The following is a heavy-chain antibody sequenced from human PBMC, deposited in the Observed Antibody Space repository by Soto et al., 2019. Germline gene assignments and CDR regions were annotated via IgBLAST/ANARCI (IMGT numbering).Heavy chain of an antibody. CDR1: GFSLSTSGEG. Sequence: GSGPTLVNPTQTLTLTCTFSGFSLSTSGEGVGWNRQPPGKAREWLTVIYWNDDKRYSPSLKSRLTITKDTSNNQVVLTMTKMDPVDTATYCCAHFSDYEQFDNWGPGILVTVSS. V-gene: IGHV2-5*01. CDR2: IYWNDDK. D-gene: IGHD5-12*01. J-gene: IGHJ4*02. CDR3: AHFSDYEQFDN.